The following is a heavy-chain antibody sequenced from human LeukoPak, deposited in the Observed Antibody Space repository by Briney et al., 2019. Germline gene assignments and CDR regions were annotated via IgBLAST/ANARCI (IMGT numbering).Heavy chain of an antibody. Sequence: SETLSLTCTVSGDSISGFYWSWIRQPPGKGLEWIGRIYYSGSTNYNPSLKSRVTISVDTSKNHFSLKLSSMTAADTAVYYCARGVVAAPTNFDYWGQGTLVTVSS. V-gene: IGHV4-59*01. D-gene: IGHD2-15*01. CDR2: IYYSGST. CDR1: GDSISGFY. CDR3: ARGVVAAPTNFDY. J-gene: IGHJ4*02.